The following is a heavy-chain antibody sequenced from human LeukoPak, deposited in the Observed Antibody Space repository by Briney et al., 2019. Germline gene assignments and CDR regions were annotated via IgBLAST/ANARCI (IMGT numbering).Heavy chain of an antibody. J-gene: IGHJ4*02. CDR3: AKDRAYYSDSSGYYLVRAYDY. CDR2: INSDGSST. CDR1: GFTFSSYW. Sequence: GGSLRLSCAASGFTFSSYWMHWVRQAPGKGLVWVSRINSDGSSTSYADSVKGRFTFSRDNAKNTLYLQMNSLRAEDTAVYYCAKDRAYYSDSSGYYLVRAYDYWGQGTLVTVSS. V-gene: IGHV3-74*01. D-gene: IGHD3-22*01.